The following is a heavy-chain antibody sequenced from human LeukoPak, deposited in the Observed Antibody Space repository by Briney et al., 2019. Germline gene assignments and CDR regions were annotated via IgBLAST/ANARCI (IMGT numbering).Heavy chain of an antibody. D-gene: IGHD5-18*01. Sequence: SETLSLTCTVSGGSISSYYWSWIRQPPGKGLEWIGYIYYSGSTNYNPSLKSRVIISVDTSKNQFSLKLSSVTAADTAVYYCANMGYSYAPGLFDPWGQGTLVTVSS. V-gene: IGHV4-59*12. J-gene: IGHJ5*02. CDR3: ANMGYSYAPGLFDP. CDR2: IYYSGST. CDR1: GGSISSYY.